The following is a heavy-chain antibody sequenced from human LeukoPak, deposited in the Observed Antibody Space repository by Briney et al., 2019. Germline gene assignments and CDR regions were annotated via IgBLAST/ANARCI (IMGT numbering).Heavy chain of an antibody. J-gene: IGHJ4*02. CDR3: AKVTSSSWPHFDY. Sequence: HPGGSLRLSCAASGFTFSSYWMHWVRQAPGKGLVWVSRINSDGSSTSYADSVKGRFTISRDNAKNTLYLQMNSLRAEDTAVYYCAKVTSSSWPHFDYWGQGTLVTVSS. V-gene: IGHV3-74*01. CDR2: INSDGSST. D-gene: IGHD6-13*01. CDR1: GFTFSSYW.